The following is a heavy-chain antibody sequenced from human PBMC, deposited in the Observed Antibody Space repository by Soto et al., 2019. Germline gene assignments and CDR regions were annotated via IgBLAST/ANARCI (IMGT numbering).Heavy chain of an antibody. V-gene: IGHV1-18*01. J-gene: IGHJ6*03. D-gene: IGHD2-2*01. CDR2: ISAYNGNT. Sequence: ASVKVSCKASGYTFTSYGISWVRQAPGQGLEWMGWISAYNGNTNYAQKLQGRVTMTTDTSTSTAYMELRSLRSDDTAVYYFAREEAVPAARSFCYYMDVWGKGTTVTVSS. CDR1: GYTFTSYG. CDR3: AREEAVPAARSFCYYMDV.